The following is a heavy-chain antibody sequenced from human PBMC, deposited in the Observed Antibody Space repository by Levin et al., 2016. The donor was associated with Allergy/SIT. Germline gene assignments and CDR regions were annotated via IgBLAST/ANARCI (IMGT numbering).Heavy chain of an antibody. Sequence: WVRQAPGQGLEWMGGIIPIFGTANYAQKFQGRVTITADESTSTAYMELSSLRSEDTAVYYCARRVWGSYRYFDYWGQGTLVTVSS. V-gene: IGHV1-69*01. D-gene: IGHD3-16*02. CDR2: IIPIFGTA. J-gene: IGHJ4*02. CDR3: ARRVWGSYRYFDY.